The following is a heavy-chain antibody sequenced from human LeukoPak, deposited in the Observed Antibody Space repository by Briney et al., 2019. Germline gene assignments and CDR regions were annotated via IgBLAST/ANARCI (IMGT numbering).Heavy chain of an antibody. CDR2: IYYSGST. D-gene: IGHD1-26*01. J-gene: IGHJ4*02. CDR3: ARDRMLLGWDLLFDY. CDR1: GGSISSYY. Sequence: PSETLSLTCTVSGGSISSYYWSWIRQPPGKGLEWIGYIYYSGSTNYNPSLKSRVTISVDTSKNQFSLKLSSVTAADTAVYYCARDRMLLGWDLLFDYWGQGTLVTVSS. V-gene: IGHV4-59*01.